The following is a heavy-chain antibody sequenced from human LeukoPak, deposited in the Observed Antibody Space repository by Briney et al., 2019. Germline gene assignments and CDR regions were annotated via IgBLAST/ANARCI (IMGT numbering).Heavy chain of an antibody. Sequence: PGGSLRLSCAASGFTFSSYAMSWVRQAPGKGLEWVSAISGSGGSTYYADSVKGRFTISRDNSKNTLYLQMNSLRAEDTALYYCAKQIRGPFGGGFFDYWGQGTLVTVSS. CDR1: GFTFSSYA. CDR2: ISGSGGST. J-gene: IGHJ4*02. CDR3: AKQIRGPFGGGFFDY. D-gene: IGHD2-15*01. V-gene: IGHV3-23*01.